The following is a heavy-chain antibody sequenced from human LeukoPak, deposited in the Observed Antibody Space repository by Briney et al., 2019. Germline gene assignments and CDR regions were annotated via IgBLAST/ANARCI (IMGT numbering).Heavy chain of an antibody. Sequence: GGSLRLSCAASGFTFSSYGMHWVRQAPGKGLEWVAVISYDGSNKYYADSVKGRFTISRDNSKNTLYLQMNSLRAEDTAVYYCARDLYGSGMEYYYYYGMDVWGQGTTVTVSS. CDR3: ARDLYGSGMEYYYYYGMDV. V-gene: IGHV3-30*03. D-gene: IGHD3-10*01. CDR2: ISYDGSNK. J-gene: IGHJ6*02. CDR1: GFTFSSYG.